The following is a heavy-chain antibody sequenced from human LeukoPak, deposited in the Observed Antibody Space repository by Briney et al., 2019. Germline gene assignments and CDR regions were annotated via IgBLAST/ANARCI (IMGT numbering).Heavy chain of an antibody. CDR3: ATDLGLTMIRGVIVS. CDR2: IKSKGDAETK. V-gene: IGHV3-15*01. CDR1: GFNFATAW. J-gene: IGHJ5*02. D-gene: IGHD3-10*01. Sequence: PGGSLRLSCAASGFNFATAWMTWVRLAPGRGLEWVGRIKSKGDAETKDYASPVKGRFFMSRDDSEATLYLQMNYLEDDDTAAYYCATDLGLTMIRGVIVSWGQGALVTVSS.